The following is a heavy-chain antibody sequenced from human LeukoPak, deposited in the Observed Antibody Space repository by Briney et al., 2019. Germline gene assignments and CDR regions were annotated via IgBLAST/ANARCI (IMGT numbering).Heavy chain of an antibody. J-gene: IGHJ6*03. Sequence: GGSLRLSCAASGFIFYSYSMNWVRQAPGKGLEWLSYISSSSGTMYYADSVKGRFTISRDNAKNSLYLQMNSLRAEDTAVYYCARIYSEDGRYYFHFMDVWGKGTTVTVSS. D-gene: IGHD5-12*01. V-gene: IGHV3-48*04. CDR2: ISSSSGTM. CDR3: ARIYSEDGRYYFHFMDV. CDR1: GFIFYSYS.